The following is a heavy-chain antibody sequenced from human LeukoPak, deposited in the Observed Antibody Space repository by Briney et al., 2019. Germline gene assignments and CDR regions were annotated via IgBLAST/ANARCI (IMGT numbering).Heavy chain of an antibody. D-gene: IGHD3-10*01. CDR2: IYSGGST. V-gene: IGHV3-66*01. J-gene: IGHJ4*02. Sequence: QTGGSLRLSCAASGFTVSSNYMSSVRQAPGKGLEWVSVIYSGGSTYYADSVQGRFTISRDNSKNTLYLQMNSLRAEDTAVYYCARAFYYYGPWGYWGQGTLVTVSS. CDR1: GFTVSSNY. CDR3: ARAFYYYGPWGY.